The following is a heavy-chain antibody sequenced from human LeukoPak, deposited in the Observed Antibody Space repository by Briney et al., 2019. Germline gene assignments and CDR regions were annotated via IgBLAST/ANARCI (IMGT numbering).Heavy chain of an antibody. Sequence: GGSLRLSCAASGFTSSSYGMHWVRQAPGKGLEWVAFIRYDGSNKYYADSVKGRFTISRDNSKNTLYLQMNSLRAEDTAVYYCAKDASGYKADVWFDPWGQGTLVTVSS. CDR2: IRYDGSNK. D-gene: IGHD5-24*01. CDR3: AKDASGYKADVWFDP. CDR1: GFTSSSYG. V-gene: IGHV3-30*02. J-gene: IGHJ5*02.